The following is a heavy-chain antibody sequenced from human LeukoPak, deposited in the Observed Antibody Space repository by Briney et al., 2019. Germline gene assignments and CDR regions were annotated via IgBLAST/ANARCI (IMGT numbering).Heavy chain of an antibody. V-gene: IGHV3-7*05. CDR2: IRQDGSEK. CDR1: GFTFRNYS. CDR3: ARFSRSESGY. J-gene: IGHJ4*02. Sequence: PGGSLRLSCAASGFTFRNYSMHWVRQAPGKGLEWVGNIRQDGSEKQYVDSVKGRFSISRDNAKNSVFLQMDSLRAEDTAMYYCARFSRSESGYWGQGTLVTVSS. D-gene: IGHD6-25*01.